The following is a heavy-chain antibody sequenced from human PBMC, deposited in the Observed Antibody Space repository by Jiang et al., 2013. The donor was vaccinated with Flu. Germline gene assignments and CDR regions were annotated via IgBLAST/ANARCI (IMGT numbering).Heavy chain of an antibody. J-gene: IGHJ6*02. CDR2: ISYDGSNK. CDR3: ARVGRGGDIVVVVAAYGGNYGMDV. Sequence: SGFTFSSYAMHWVRQAPGKGLEWVAVISYDGSNKYYADSVKGRFTISRDNSKNTLYLQMNSLRAEDTAVYYCARVGRGGDIVVVVAAYGGNYGMDVWGQGTTVTVSS. V-gene: IGHV3-30-3*01. CDR1: GFTFSSYA. D-gene: IGHD2-15*01.